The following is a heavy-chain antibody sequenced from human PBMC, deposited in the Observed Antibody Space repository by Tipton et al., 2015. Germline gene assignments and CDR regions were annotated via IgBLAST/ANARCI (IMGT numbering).Heavy chain of an antibody. CDR3: ARSVSPAVITFDY. J-gene: IGHJ4*02. CDR2: IYPGDSHT. V-gene: IGHV5-51*01. Sequence: VQLVQSGAEVKKPGESLKISCKGSGYSFSNYWIGWVRQMPGKGLEWMGIIYPGDSHTRYNPSFQGQVTISADKSISTAYLHWSSLKASDTAMYYCARSVSPAVITFDYWGRGTLVTVSS. D-gene: IGHD2-2*01. CDR1: GYSFSNYW.